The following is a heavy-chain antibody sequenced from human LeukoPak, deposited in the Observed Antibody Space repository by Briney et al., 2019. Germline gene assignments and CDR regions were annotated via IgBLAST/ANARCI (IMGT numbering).Heavy chain of an antibody. J-gene: IGHJ4*02. Sequence: SETLSLTRAVYGGTFSNYYLSWIRQSPGKGLEWIGEINHGARASYNPSLKSRVTISVDTSKNQVSLKLSSVTAADTAVYYCARGNIIAARLVDYWGQGTLVTVSS. CDR3: ARGNIIAARLVDY. D-gene: IGHD6-6*01. CDR2: INHGARA. V-gene: IGHV4-34*01. CDR1: GGTFSNYY.